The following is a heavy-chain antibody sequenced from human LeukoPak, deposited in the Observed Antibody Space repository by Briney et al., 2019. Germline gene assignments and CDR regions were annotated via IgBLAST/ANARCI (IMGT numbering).Heavy chain of an antibody. D-gene: IGHD6-13*01. Sequence: PSETLSLTCTVSGGSISPYYWSWIRQPPGKGLEWIGYIYYSGSTNYNPSLKSRVTISVDTSKNQFSLKLSSVTAADTAVYYCARDKVGQQLVGRKNNHYYMDVWGKGTTVTISS. CDR2: IYYSGST. CDR3: ARDKVGQQLVGRKNNHYYMDV. CDR1: GGSISPYY. V-gene: IGHV4-59*01. J-gene: IGHJ6*03.